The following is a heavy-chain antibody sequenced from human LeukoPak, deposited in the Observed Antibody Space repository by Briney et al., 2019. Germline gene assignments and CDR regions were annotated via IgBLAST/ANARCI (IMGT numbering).Heavy chain of an antibody. V-gene: IGHV4-4*02. CDR3: ARGFGELSTGNWFDP. CDR1: GGSISSSNW. J-gene: IGHJ5*02. CDR2: IYHSGST. D-gene: IGHD3-10*01. Sequence: SETLSLTCAVSGGSISSSNWWSWVRPPPGKGLEWIGEIYHSGSTNYNPSLKSRVTISVDKSKNQFSLKLSSVTAADTAVYYCARGFGELSTGNWFDPWGQGTLVTVSS.